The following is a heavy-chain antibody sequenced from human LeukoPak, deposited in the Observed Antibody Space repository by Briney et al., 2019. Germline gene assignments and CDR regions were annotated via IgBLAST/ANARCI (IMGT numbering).Heavy chain of an antibody. J-gene: IGHJ4*02. CDR2: INQDGGEK. CDR1: GFTFSTYW. Sequence: GSLRLSCAASGFTFSTYWMSWVRQAPGKGLEWVANINQDGGEKYYVDSVKGRFTISRDNAKDSLYLQMNSLRAEDTAVYYCARGDKFSGDYWGQGTLVTVSS. D-gene: IGHD2-15*01. V-gene: IGHV3-7*04. CDR3: ARGDKFSGDY.